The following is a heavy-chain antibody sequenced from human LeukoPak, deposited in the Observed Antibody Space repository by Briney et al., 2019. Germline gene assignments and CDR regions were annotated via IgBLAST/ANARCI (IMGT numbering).Heavy chain of an antibody. D-gene: IGHD3-9*01. CDR2: INPNSGGT. CDR3: ARDRYDILTGYYPYYYYYYMDV. J-gene: IGHJ6*03. Sequence: ASVKVSCKASGYTFTGYYMHWVRQAPGQGLEWMGRINPNSGGTNYAQKLQGRVAMTTDTSTSTAYMELRSLRSDDTAVYYCARDRYDILTGYYPYYYYYYMDVWGKGTTVTVSS. V-gene: IGHV1-2*06. CDR1: GYTFTGYY.